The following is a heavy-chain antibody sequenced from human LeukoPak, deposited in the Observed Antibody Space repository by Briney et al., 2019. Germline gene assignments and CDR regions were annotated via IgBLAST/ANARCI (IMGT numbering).Heavy chain of an antibody. CDR3: ARVGSGDSSAYWVGSFDY. D-gene: IGHD3-22*01. Sequence: WASVKVSCKASGYTFTSYGISWVRQAPGQGLEWMGWISAYNGNTNYAQKLQGRVTMTTDTSTSTAYMELRSLRSDDTAVYYCARVGSGDSSAYWVGSFDYWGQGTLVTVSS. CDR2: ISAYNGNT. J-gene: IGHJ4*02. V-gene: IGHV1-18*01. CDR1: GYTFTSYG.